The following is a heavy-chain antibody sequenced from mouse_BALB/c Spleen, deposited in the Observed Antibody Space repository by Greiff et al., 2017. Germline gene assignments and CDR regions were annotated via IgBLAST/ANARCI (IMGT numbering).Heavy chain of an antibody. CDR3: ARSGGDYGSSLDY. CDR2: INPYNGDT. D-gene: IGHD1-1*01. V-gene: IGHV1-20*02. CDR1: GYSFTGYF. J-gene: IGHJ2*01. Sequence: EVQLQQSGPELVKPGASVKISCKASGYSFTGYFMNWVMQSHGKSLEWIGRINPYNGDTFYNQKFKGKATLTVDKSSSTAHMELRSLASEDSAVYYCARSGGDYGSSLDYWGQGTTLTVSS.